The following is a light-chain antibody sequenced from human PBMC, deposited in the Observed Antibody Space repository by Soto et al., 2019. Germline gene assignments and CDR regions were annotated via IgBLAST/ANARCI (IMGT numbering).Light chain of an antibody. CDR2: GNC. J-gene: IGLJ2*01. V-gene: IGLV1-40*01. Sequence: QSVLTQPPSVSGAPGERVTISCTGSSSNIGAGYDVHWYQQLPGTAPKLLIYGNCNRPSGVPYRFSGSKSGTSASLAITGLQAEDEADYYCQSYDSSLSGSVVFGGGTKLTVL. CDR1: SSNIGAGYD. CDR3: QSYDSSLSGSVV.